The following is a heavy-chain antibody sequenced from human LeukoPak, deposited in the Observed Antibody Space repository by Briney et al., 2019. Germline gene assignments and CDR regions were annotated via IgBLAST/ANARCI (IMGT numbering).Heavy chain of an antibody. CDR1: GGSISSGDYY. D-gene: IGHD3-10*01. J-gene: IGHJ5*02. CDR2: IYYSGST. Sequence: SQTLSLTCTVSGGSISSGDYYWSWIRQPPGKGLEWIGYIYYSGSTYYNPSLKSRVTISVDTSKNQFSLKLSSVTAADTAVYYCAGGVWFGELSAWFDPWGQGTLVTVSS. V-gene: IGHV4-30-4*01. CDR3: AGGVWFGELSAWFDP.